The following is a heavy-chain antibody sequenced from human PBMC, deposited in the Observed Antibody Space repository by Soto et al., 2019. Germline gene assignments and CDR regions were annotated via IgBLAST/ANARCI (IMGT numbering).Heavy chain of an antibody. Sequence: SETLSLTCTVSGVSINNSDFLWGWVRQPPGNALEWIGIIYFGGNTYYNPSLKSRATISIDTSKNQFSLNLHSMTATDTAVYYFARPARQDTVASNYWGPGTLVTVSS. J-gene: IGHJ4*02. CDR2: IYFGGNT. D-gene: IGHD5-12*01. CDR1: GVSINNSDFL. CDR3: ARPARQDTVASNY. V-gene: IGHV4-39*01.